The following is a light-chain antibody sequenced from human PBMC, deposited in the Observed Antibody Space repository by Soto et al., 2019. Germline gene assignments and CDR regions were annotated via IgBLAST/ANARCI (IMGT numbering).Light chain of an antibody. CDR1: QTVSNK. CDR2: DTS. J-gene: IGKJ1*01. Sequence: IVLTQSPAALSLSPGERATLSCRASQTVSNKLAWYQHKPGQAPRLLIYDTSNRATGIPARFSGSGYGTEFTLTINSLLPEDFATYFCLQDYSWPWTFDQGTKVDIK. CDR3: LQDYSWPWT. V-gene: IGKV3-11*01.